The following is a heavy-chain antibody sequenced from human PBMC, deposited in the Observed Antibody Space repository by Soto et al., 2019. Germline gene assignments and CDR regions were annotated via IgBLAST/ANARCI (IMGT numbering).Heavy chain of an antibody. V-gene: IGHV1-3*01. CDR3: ARSIVVVTAADY. CDR2: IDAGNGNT. J-gene: IGHJ4*02. CDR1: GYTFTSYA. Sequence: ASVKVSCKASGYTFTSYAMHWVRQAPGQRLEWMGWIDAGNGNTKYSQKFQGRVTITRDTSASTAYMELSSLRSEDTAVYYCARSIVVVTAADYWGQGTLVTVSS. D-gene: IGHD2-21*02.